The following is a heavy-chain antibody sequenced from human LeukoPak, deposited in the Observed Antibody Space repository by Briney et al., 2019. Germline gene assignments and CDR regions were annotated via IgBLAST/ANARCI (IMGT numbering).Heavy chain of an antibody. CDR3: AKVGMEATYYYDSRSYFDL. D-gene: IGHD3-22*01. CDR1: GFTLSSYA. CDR2: ISGSGGRT. Sequence: GGSLRLSCAASGFTLSSYAMSRVRQAPGKGLEWVSAISGSGGRTHYADSVKGRFTISRDNSKNTLYLQMNSLRAGDTAVYYCAKVGMEATYYYDSRSYFDLWGQGTLVTVSS. J-gene: IGHJ4*02. V-gene: IGHV3-23*01.